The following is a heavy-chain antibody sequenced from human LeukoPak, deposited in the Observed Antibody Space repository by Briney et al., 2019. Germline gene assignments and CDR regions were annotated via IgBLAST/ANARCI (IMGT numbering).Heavy chain of an antibody. CDR3: ARTNYDYDSSGYLPPYYFDY. D-gene: IGHD3-22*01. J-gene: IGHJ4*02. Sequence: SVKVSCKASGGTFSSYAISWVRQAPGQGLEWMGEIIPIFGTANYAQKFQGRVTITADESTSTAYMELSSLRSEDTAVYYCARTNYDYDSSGYLPPYYFDYWGQGTLVTVSS. V-gene: IGHV1-69*13. CDR2: IIPIFGTA. CDR1: GGTFSSYA.